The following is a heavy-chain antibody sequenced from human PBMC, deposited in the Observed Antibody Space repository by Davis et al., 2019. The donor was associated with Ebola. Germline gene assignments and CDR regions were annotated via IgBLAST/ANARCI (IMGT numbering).Heavy chain of an antibody. Sequence: SVKVSCKASGGTFSSYAISWVRQAPGQGLEWMGGIIPIFGTANYAQKFQGRVTITADESTSTAYMELSSLRSEDTAVYYCASPWGRWAMVNYLAYGMDVWGQGTTVTVSS. D-gene: IGHD5-18*01. CDR1: GGTFSSYA. CDR2: IIPIFGTA. V-gene: IGHV1-69*13. J-gene: IGHJ6*02. CDR3: ASPWGRWAMVNYLAYGMDV.